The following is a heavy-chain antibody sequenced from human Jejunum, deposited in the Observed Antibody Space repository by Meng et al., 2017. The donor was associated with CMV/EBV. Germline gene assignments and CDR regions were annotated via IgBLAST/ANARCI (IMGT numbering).Heavy chain of an antibody. Sequence: SFKISCKASGYTFTSYAMHWVRQAPGQSLEWMGWINTDDGDTRFSQHLQGRVTISTDTSANTAYVELSSLKLDETAIYYCATNEFDYWGQGTLVTVSS. CDR3: ATNEFDY. CDR1: GYTFTSYA. J-gene: IGHJ4*02. D-gene: IGHD2-8*01. CDR2: INTDDGDT. V-gene: IGHV1-3*04.